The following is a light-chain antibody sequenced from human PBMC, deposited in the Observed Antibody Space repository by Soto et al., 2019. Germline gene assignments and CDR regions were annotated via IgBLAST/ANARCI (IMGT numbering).Light chain of an antibody. CDR3: QQYNNWPPIT. V-gene: IGKV3-15*01. CDR2: GAS. J-gene: IGKJ5*01. Sequence: EIVRTQSPATLSLCPWEIATLSCRASQSVSSNLAWYQQKPGQAPRLLIYGASTRATGIPARFSGSGSGTEFTLTISSLQSEDFAVYYCQQYNNWPPITFGQGTRLEIK. CDR1: QSVSSN.